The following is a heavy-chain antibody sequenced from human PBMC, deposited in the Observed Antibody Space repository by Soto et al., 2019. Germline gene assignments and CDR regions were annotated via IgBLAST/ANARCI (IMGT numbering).Heavy chain of an antibody. Sequence: GSLRLSCAASGXTLSSYGMSWVRQAPGKGLEWVANIKQDGSEKYYVDSVKGRFTISRDNAKKSLYLQMNSLRPEDTDVYYCARARDSSRGAFDYWGQGTLGTVS. CDR3: ARARDSSRGAFDY. CDR1: GXTLSSYG. J-gene: IGHJ4*02. D-gene: IGHD6-13*01. CDR2: IKQDGSEK. V-gene: IGHV3-7*03.